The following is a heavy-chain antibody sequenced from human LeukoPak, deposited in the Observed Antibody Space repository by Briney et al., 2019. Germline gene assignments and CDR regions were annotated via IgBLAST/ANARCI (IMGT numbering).Heavy chain of an antibody. CDR3: ARSGYSYGYSFDY. V-gene: IGHV1-69*06. Sequence: ASVKVSCKASGGTFSSYAISWVRQAPGQGVEWMGGIIPIFGTANYAQKFQGRVTITADKSTSTAYMELSSLRSEDTAVYYCARSGYSYGYSFDYWGQGTLVTVSS. J-gene: IGHJ4*02. D-gene: IGHD5-18*01. CDR1: GGTFSSYA. CDR2: IIPIFGTA.